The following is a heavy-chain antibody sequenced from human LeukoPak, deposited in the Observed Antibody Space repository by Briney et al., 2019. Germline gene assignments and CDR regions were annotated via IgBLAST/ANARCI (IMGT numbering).Heavy chain of an antibody. CDR2: HYYSGTT. CDR3: ARGRYYGDYIDY. V-gene: IGHV4-34*01. J-gene: IGHJ4*02. D-gene: IGHD4-17*01. CDR1: GGSFSGYY. Sequence: PSETLSLTCAVYGGSFSGYYWSWIRQAPGKGLEWIGYHYYSGTTNYSPSLKSRVDISIDTFRNQFSLRLTSVTAADTAVYYCARGRYYGDYIDYWGQGALVTVSS.